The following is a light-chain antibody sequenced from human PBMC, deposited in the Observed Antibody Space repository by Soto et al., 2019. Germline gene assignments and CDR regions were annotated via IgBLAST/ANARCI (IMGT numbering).Light chain of an antibody. J-gene: IGKJ1*01. CDR2: GAS. CDR3: QQYDSSPQT. CDR1: QSVSRNY. V-gene: IGKV3-20*01. Sequence: EVVLTQSPGTLYLSPGERATLSCRASQSVSRNYIAWYQQRSGQAPRLLIQGASNRATGIRDRFSGSGSGTAFTLTISRLEPEDSAVYYCQQYDSSPQTFGQGTKVDIK.